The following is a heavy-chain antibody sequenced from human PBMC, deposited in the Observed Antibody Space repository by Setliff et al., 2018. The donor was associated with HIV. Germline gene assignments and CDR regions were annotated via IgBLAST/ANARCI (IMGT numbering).Heavy chain of an antibody. CDR1: DDSVSTFY. Sequence: SETLSLTCTVSDDSVSTFYWNWIRQPAGKGLEWTGRLHLSGDTNYNPSLESRVIISIDKSKKHFSLRLSAVTAADTAVYYCAASVADYGKGGGMGYWGQGTLVTVSS. CDR3: AASVADYGKGGGMGY. CDR2: LHLSGDT. J-gene: IGHJ4*02. D-gene: IGHD3-10*01. V-gene: IGHV4-4*07.